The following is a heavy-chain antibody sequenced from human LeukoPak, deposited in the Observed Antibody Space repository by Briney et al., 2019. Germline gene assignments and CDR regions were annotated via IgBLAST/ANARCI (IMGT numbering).Heavy chain of an antibody. V-gene: IGHV3-30-3*01. D-gene: IGHD5-18*01. J-gene: IGHJ5*02. CDR2: ISYDGSSK. Sequence: GRSLRLSCAASGFSFSNYAIHWVRQAPGKGLEWVALISYDGSSKYYADSVKGRFTISRGNSKNTLYLQMNSLRAEGTAVYYCARGDLIQLWSPSFDPWGQGTLVTVSS. CDR1: GFSFSNYA. CDR3: ARGDLIQLWSPSFDP.